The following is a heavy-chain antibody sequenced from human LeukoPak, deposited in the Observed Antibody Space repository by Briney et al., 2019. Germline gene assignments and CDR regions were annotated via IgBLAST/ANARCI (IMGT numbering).Heavy chain of an antibody. CDR1: GGTFSIYA. V-gene: IGHV1-69*06. D-gene: IGHD6-13*01. Sequence: ASVTVSFKASGGTFSIYAISWVRQAPGQGLEWMGGIIPIFGTANYAQKFQGRVTITADKSTSTAYMELSSLRSEDTAVYYCATPRDSRPPYYYYYMDVWGKGTTVTVSS. CDR3: ATPRDSRPPYYYYYMDV. J-gene: IGHJ6*03. CDR2: IIPIFGTA.